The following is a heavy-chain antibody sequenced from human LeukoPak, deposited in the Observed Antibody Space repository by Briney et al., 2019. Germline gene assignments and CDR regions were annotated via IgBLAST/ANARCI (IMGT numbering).Heavy chain of an antibody. CDR3: ARGPERYDFWSGYHYYFDY. V-gene: IGHV3-7*01. J-gene: IGHJ4*02. D-gene: IGHD3-3*01. CDR1: GFTFSSYW. CDR2: IKQDGSEK. Sequence: GGSLRLSCAASGFTFSSYWMSWVRQAPGKGLEWVANIKQDGSEKYYVDSVKGRFIISRDNAKNSLYLQMNSLRAEDTAVYYCARGPERYDFWSGYHYYFDYWGQGTLVTVSS.